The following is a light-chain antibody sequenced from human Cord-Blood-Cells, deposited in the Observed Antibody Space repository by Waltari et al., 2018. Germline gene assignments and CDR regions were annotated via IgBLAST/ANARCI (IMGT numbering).Light chain of an antibody. J-gene: IGKJ2*03. CDR1: QSVSSSY. V-gene: IGKV3-20*01. Sequence: EIVLTQSPATLSLSPGERATLSCRASQSVSSSYLAWYQQKPGQAPRLLIYGASSRATGIQDRFSGSGSGTDFTLTISRLEPEDFAVYYCQQYGSSPYSFGQGTKLEIK. CDR3: QQYGSSPYS. CDR2: GAS.